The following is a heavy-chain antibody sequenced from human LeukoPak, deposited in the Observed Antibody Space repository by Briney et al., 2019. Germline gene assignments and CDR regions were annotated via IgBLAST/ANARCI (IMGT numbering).Heavy chain of an antibody. V-gene: IGHV4-34*01. J-gene: IGHJ4*02. CDR2: INHSGST. CDR3: ARFDWNDAAFDY. D-gene: IGHD1-1*01. Sequence: SETLSLTCAVYGGSFSGYYWSWIRQPPGKGLEWIGEINHSGSTNYNPSLKSRVTISVDTSKNQFSLKLSSVTAADTAVYYCARFDWNDAAFDYWGQGTLVTVSS. CDR1: GGSFSGYY.